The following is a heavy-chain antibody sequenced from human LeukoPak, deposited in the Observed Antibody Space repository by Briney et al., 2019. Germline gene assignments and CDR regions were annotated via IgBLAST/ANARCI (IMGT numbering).Heavy chain of an antibody. CDR3: ARHLTGITIFGVVTDAFDI. CDR2: INHSGST. J-gene: IGHJ3*02. V-gene: IGHV4-34*01. Sequence: SETPSLTCAVYGGSFSGYYWSWIRQPPGKGLEWIGEINHSGSTNYNPSLKSRVTISVDTSKNQFSLKLSSVTAADTAVYYCARHLTGITIFGVVTDAFDIWGQGTMVTVSS. CDR1: GGSFSGYY. D-gene: IGHD3-3*01.